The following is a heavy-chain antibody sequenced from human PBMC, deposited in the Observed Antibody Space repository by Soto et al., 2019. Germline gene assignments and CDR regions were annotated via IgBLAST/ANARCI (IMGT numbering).Heavy chain of an antibody. Sequence: ASVKVSCKASGYTFSSYAISWVRQAPGQGLEWMGGIIPIFGTANYAQKFQGRVTITADESTSTAYMELSSLRSEDTAVYYCARDLGYCISTSCRNWFDPWGQGTLVTVSS. J-gene: IGHJ5*02. D-gene: IGHD2-2*01. V-gene: IGHV1-69*13. CDR3: ARDLGYCISTSCRNWFDP. CDR2: IIPIFGTA. CDR1: GYTFSSYA.